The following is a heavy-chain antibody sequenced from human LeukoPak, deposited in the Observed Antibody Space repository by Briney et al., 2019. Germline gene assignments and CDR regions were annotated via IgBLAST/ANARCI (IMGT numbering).Heavy chain of an antibody. V-gene: IGHV3-15*01. J-gene: IGHJ4*02. Sequence: AGGSLRLSCAASGFTFSNAWMSWVRQAPGKGLEWVGRIKSKTDGGTTDHAAPVKGRFTISRDDSKNTLYLQMNSLKTEDTAVYYCTTYYGSGSYRFGYWGQGTLVTVSS. CDR1: GFTFSNAW. D-gene: IGHD3-10*01. CDR2: IKSKTDGGTT. CDR3: TTYYGSGSYRFGY.